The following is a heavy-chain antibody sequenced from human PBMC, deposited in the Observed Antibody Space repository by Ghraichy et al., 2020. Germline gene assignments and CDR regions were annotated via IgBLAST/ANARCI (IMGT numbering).Heavy chain of an antibody. CDR2: INHSGST. V-gene: IGHV4-34*01. CDR3: ARGGFGYSSSSRYYYYYMDV. CDR1: GGSFSGYY. Sequence: SQTLSLTCAVYGGSFSGYYWSWIRQPPGKGLEWIGEINHSGSTNYNPSLKSRVTISVDTSKNQFSLKLSSVTAADTAVYYCARGGFGYSSSSRYYYYYMDVWGNGTTVTVSS. J-gene: IGHJ6*03. D-gene: IGHD6-13*01.